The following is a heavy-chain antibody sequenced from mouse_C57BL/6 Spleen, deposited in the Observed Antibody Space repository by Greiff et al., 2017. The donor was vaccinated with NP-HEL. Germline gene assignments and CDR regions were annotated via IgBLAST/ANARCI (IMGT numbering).Heavy chain of an antibody. CDR2: INPSTGGT. CDR3: ARYYYGSIFAY. J-gene: IGHJ3*01. CDR1: GYSFTGYY. D-gene: IGHD1-1*01. V-gene: IGHV1-42*01. Sequence: EVQLQQSGPELVKPGASVKISCKASGYSFTGYYMNWVKQSPEKSLEWIGEINPSTGGTTYNQKFKAKATLTVDKSSSTAYMQLKSLTSEDSAVYYCARYYYGSIFAYWGQGTLVTVSA.